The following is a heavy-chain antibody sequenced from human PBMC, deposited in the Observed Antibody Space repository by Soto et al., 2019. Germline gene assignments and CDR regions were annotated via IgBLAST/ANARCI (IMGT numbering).Heavy chain of an antibody. D-gene: IGHD6-6*01. CDR1: GFSLSTTGEG. V-gene: IGHV2-5*01. J-gene: IGHJ4*02. Sequence: QITLKESGPTLVKPTQTLTLTCTFSGFSLSTTGEGVGWIRQPPGKALEWLALIYWNDDKSYSPSLKSRLTISKDTSKKQVVLTMMNMAPVDTGTYYCAQVDDVAALFAYLGQGTLVTVSS. CDR3: AQVDDVAALFAY. CDR2: IYWNDDK.